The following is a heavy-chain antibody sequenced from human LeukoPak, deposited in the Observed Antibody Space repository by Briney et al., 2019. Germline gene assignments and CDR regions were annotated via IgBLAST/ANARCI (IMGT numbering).Heavy chain of an antibody. CDR3: ARDFVRLGFAHYFDY. CDR1: RFTFNTYW. J-gene: IGHJ4*02. CDR2: IKGDGNEK. D-gene: IGHD3-16*01. V-gene: IGHV3-7*01. Sequence: GGSLRLSCAASRFTFNTYWMSWVRQAPRKGLEWVATIKGDGNEKYYVDPVKGRFTISRDNAKNSLYLQMNSLRVEDTAVYYCARDFVRLGFAHYFDYWGQGTLVTVSS.